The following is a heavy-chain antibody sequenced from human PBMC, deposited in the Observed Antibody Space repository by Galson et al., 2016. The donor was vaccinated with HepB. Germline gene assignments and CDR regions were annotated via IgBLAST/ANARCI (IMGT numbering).Heavy chain of an antibody. CDR1: GDSVSSNSAA. J-gene: IGHJ6*02. Sequence: CAISGDSVSSNSAAWSWIRQSPSRGLEWLGRTYYRSKWYNDYAVSVKSRIIVNPDTSKNQFSLQLNSVTPEDTAVYYCVEQRKGAPYGMAVWGQGTPVTVSS. CDR3: VEQRKGAPYGMAV. V-gene: IGHV6-1*01. D-gene: IGHD1/OR15-1a*01. CDR2: TYYRSKWYN.